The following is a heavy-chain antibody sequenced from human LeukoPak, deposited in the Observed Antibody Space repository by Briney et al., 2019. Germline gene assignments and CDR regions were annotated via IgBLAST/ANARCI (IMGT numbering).Heavy chain of an antibody. J-gene: IGHJ6*03. D-gene: IGHD4-11*01. CDR3: AKLGRVITSYYYYYMDV. V-gene: IGHV3-23*01. CDR1: GFTFSNYA. CDR2: ISGVGGGGTT. Sequence: GGSLRLSCAASGFTFSNYAMSWVRQAPGRGLEWVSAISGVGGGGTTFYADSVKGRFTISRDNSKNTLYLQMNGLRAEDTAVYYCAKLGRVITSYYYYYMDVWGKGTTVTVSS.